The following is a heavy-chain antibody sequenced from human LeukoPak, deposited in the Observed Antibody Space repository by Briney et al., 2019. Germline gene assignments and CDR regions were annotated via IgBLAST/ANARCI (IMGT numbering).Heavy chain of an antibody. J-gene: IGHJ6*03. CDR2: IYYSGST. D-gene: IGHD2-2*02. CDR1: GGSISSGGYY. CDR3: AREAVTYTYYYYMDV. V-gene: IGHV4-31*03. Sequence: SETLSFTCTVSGGSISSGGYYWSWIRQHPGKGLEWIGYIYYSGSTYYNPSLKSRVTISVDTSKNQFSLKLSSVTAADTAVYYCAREAVTYTYYYYMDVWGKGTTVTVSS.